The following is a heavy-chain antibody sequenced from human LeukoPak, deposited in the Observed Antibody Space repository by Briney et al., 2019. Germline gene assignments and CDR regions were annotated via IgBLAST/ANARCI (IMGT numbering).Heavy chain of an antibody. V-gene: IGHV1-46*01. Sequence: ASVKVSCKASGYIITDYYIHWVRQAPGQGLEWMGIINPSGGSTSYAQKFRGRVTMTRDMSTSTVYMEVSSLRSEDTAVYHCARGAHLLSSGNYPLPPPTSNNTSNLDVWGKGPTVAVSS. CDR2: INPSGGST. D-gene: IGHD3-10*01. CDR1: GYIITDYY. J-gene: IGHJ6*04. CDR3: ARGAHLLSSGNYPLPPPTSNNTSNLDV.